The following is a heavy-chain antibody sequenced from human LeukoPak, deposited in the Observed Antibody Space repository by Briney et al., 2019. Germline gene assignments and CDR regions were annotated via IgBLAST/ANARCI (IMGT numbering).Heavy chain of an antibody. CDR1: GFTFTSPA. J-gene: IGHJ3*02. V-gene: IGHV1-58*02. CDR2: IVVGSGNT. Sequence: SVKVSCKASGFTFTSPAMQWVRQARGQRLEWIGWIVVGSGNTNYAQKFQERVTITRDMSTSTAYMELSSLRSEDTAVYYCAAEEYCSGGSCFDAFDIWGQGTMVTVSS. D-gene: IGHD2-15*01. CDR3: AAEEYCSGGSCFDAFDI.